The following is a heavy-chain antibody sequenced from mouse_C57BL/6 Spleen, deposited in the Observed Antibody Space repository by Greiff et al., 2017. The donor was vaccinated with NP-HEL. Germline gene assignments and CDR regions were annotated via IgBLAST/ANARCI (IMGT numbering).Heavy chain of an antibody. CDR1: GYAFSSSW. J-gene: IGHJ2*01. CDR2: IYPGDGDT. D-gene: IGHD2-5*01. CDR3: ARSAYYSNYGGGLDY. V-gene: IGHV1-82*01. Sequence: QVQLQQSGPELVKPGASVKISCKASGYAFSSSWMNWVKQRPGKGLEWIGRIYPGDGDTNYIGKFKGKATLTADKSSSTAYMQLSSLTSEDSAVYFCARSAYYSNYGGGLDYWGQGTTLTVSS.